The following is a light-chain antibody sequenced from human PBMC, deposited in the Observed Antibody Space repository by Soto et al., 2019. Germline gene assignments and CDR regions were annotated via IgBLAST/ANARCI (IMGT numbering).Light chain of an antibody. CDR2: DVS. V-gene: IGLV2-14*01. Sequence: QSALTQPASVSGSPGQSITISCTGTSSDVGGYNYVSWYQQHPGKAPKLMIYDVSNRPSGVSNRFSGSKSGITASLTISGLQAEDEADYSCSSYTSSSTLVVFGGGTKLTVL. CDR1: SSDVGGYNY. CDR3: SSYTSSSTLVV. J-gene: IGLJ2*01.